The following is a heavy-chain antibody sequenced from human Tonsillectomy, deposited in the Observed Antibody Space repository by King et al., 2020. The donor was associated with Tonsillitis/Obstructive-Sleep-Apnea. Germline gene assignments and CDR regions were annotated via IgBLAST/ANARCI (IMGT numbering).Heavy chain of an antibody. CDR2: IYPGDSDT. J-gene: IGHJ4*02. V-gene: IGHV5-51*01. CDR3: ARLAYCAGYCYHFDY. D-gene: IGHD2-21*01. CDR1: GYNFFNHW. Sequence: QLVQSGAELKKPGESLKISCEASGYNFFNHWIGWVRRMPGKGLEWMAIIYPGDSDTRYSPSFQVQVTISADGSIRTPYLQWSSLKASDTALYYCARLAYCAGYCYHFDYWGQGPLVIVST.